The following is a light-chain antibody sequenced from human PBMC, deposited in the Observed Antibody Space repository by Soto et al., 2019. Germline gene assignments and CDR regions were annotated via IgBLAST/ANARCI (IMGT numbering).Light chain of an antibody. CDR3: ATWDDSLNGYV. CDR1: SSNIGSHT. J-gene: IGLJ1*01. Sequence: QSVLTHPPSVSWTPGHGVTISCSGSSSNIGSHTVNWYQKLPGAAPKLLIYSNNQRPSGVPDRFSGSKSGTSASLAISGLQSEDEADYYCATWDDSLNGYVFGTGTKVTVL. V-gene: IGLV1-44*01. CDR2: SNN.